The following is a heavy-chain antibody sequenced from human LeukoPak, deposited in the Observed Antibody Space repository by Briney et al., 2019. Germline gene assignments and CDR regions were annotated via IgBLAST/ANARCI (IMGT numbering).Heavy chain of an antibody. J-gene: IGHJ4*02. CDR1: GYTFSGYY. Sequence: ASVKVSCKASGYTFSGYYMQWLRQAPGQGLEWMGWINPKSGGTNYAQKFQGRVTMTSDTSISTAYMELSRLTSDDTAVYYCAPSSSDYFDYWGQGTLVTVSS. D-gene: IGHD6-13*01. V-gene: IGHV1-2*02. CDR2: INPKSGGT. CDR3: APSSSDYFDY.